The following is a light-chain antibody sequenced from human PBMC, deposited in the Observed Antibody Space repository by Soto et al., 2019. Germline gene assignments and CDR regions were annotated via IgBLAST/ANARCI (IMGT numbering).Light chain of an antibody. J-gene: IGKJ1*01. CDR3: QHYDSARWT. V-gene: IGKV3-20*01. CDR1: QSISSTY. CDR2: DAS. Sequence: EIVLTQSPGTLSLSPVERATLSFRASQSISSTYLTWYHQKPGQAPRLLIYDASRRATGIPDRFSGSGSGTDFSLTISRLEPEDFAVYYCQHYDSARWTFGLGTKVDIK.